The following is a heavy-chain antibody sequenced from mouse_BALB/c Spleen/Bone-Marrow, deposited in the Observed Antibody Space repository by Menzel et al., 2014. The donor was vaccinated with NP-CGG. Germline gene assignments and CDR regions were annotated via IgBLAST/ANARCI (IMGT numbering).Heavy chain of an antibody. V-gene: IGHV1S34*01. CDR1: GYSFTGYY. J-gene: IGHJ4*01. CDR2: ISCYNGAT. CDR3: VRRGNPIVYYAMDY. Sequence: LVKTGASVKISCKASGYSFTGYYMHWVKQSHGKSLEWIGYISCYNGATGYNQNFKGKATFTVDTSSSTAYMQLNSLTSEDSAVYYCVRRGNPIVYYAMDYWGQGTSVIVSS.